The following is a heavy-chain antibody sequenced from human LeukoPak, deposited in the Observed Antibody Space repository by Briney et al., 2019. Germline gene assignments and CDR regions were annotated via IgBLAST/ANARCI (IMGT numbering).Heavy chain of an antibody. V-gene: IGHV3-30*16. Sequence: GGSLSLSCAASGFTLSSYAMHWVRQAPGKGLEWVAVISYDGSNKYYADSVKGRFTISRDNSKNTLYLQMNSLRAEDTAVYYCARASEWEAHYYYYYMDVWGKGTTVTVSS. J-gene: IGHJ6*03. D-gene: IGHD1-26*01. CDR1: GFTLSSYA. CDR3: ARASEWEAHYYYYYMDV. CDR2: ISYDGSNK.